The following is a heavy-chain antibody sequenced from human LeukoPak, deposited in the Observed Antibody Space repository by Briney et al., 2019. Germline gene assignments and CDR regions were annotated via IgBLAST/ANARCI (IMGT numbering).Heavy chain of an antibody. Sequence: SETLSLTCTVSGGSISSGGYYWSWIRQHPGKGLEWIGYIYYSGSTYYNPSLKSRVTISVDTSKNQFSLKLSSVTAADTAVYYCARVHRSYSSSWYMIDYWGQGTLVTVSS. CDR2: IYYSGST. CDR3: ARVHRSYSSSWYMIDY. V-gene: IGHV4-31*03. J-gene: IGHJ4*02. D-gene: IGHD6-13*01. CDR1: GGSISSGGYY.